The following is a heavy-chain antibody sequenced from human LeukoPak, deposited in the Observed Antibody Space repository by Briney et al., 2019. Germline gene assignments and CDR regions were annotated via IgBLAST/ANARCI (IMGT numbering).Heavy chain of an antibody. Sequence: SVKVSCKASGGTFSSYAISWVRQAPGQGLEWMGGIIPIFGTANYAQKFQGRVTITADESTSTAYMELSSLRSEDTAVYYCAGGTGTELPYYYYGMDVWGQGTTVTVSS. V-gene: IGHV1-69*13. D-gene: IGHD1-1*01. J-gene: IGHJ6*02. CDR1: GGTFSSYA. CDR2: IIPIFGTA. CDR3: AGGTGTELPYYYYGMDV.